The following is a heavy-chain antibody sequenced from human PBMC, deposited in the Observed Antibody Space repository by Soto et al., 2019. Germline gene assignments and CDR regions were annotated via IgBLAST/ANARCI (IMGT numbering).Heavy chain of an antibody. J-gene: IGHJ3*02. V-gene: IGHV3-7*03. Sequence: EAQLVESGGALVQPGGSLRLSCAASGFTFSNYYMSWFRQAPGKGLQWVASINQDGSEKYSVDSVKGRFTISRDNGKNSVYLQMNSLRVEDTAVYYCVRYVGEIWGHGTKVTVSS. CDR1: GFTFSNYY. CDR2: INQDGSEK. D-gene: IGHD2-15*01. CDR3: VRYVGEI.